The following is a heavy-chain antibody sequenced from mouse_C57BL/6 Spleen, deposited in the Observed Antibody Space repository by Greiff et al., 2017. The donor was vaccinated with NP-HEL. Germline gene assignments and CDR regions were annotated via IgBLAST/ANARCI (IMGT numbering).Heavy chain of an antibody. D-gene: IGHD2-4*01. V-gene: IGHV1-52*01. CDR1: GYTFTSYW. CDR3: ARNDYEESYYAMDY. J-gene: IGHJ4*01. CDR2: IDPSDSET. Sequence: VQLQQPGAELVRPGSSVKLSCKASGYTFTSYWMHWVKQRPIQGLEWIGNIDPSDSETHYNQKFKDKATLTVDKSSSTAYMQLSSLTSEDSAVYYCARNDYEESYYAMDYWGQGTSVTVSS.